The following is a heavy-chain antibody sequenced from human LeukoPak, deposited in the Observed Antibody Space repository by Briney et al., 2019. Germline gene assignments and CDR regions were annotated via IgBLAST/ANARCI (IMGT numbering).Heavy chain of an antibody. Sequence: GGSLRLSCAASGFTFSNAWMSWVRQAPGKGLEWISRIKSKTLGGTTDYTAPVEGRFTISRDDSKNTLYLQMNSLKIEDTAVYYCTTLYGSGRFDWGQGTLVTVSS. CDR2: IKSKTLGGTT. CDR3: TTLYGSGRFD. J-gene: IGHJ4*02. V-gene: IGHV3-15*01. D-gene: IGHD3-10*01. CDR1: GFTFSNAW.